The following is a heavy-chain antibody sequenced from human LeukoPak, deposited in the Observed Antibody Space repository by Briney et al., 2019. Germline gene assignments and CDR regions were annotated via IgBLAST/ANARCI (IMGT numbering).Heavy chain of an antibody. D-gene: IGHD3-10*01. Sequence: ASGKVSCKASRYTFTSYYMHWVRQAPGQGLEWMGIINPSGGSTSYAQKFQGRVTMTRDTSTSTVYMELSSLRSEDTAVYYCARAPSGAYYGSGSYIEYWGQGTLVTVSS. CDR1: RYTFTSYY. CDR3: ARAPSGAYYGSGSYIEY. CDR2: INPSGGST. V-gene: IGHV1-46*01. J-gene: IGHJ4*02.